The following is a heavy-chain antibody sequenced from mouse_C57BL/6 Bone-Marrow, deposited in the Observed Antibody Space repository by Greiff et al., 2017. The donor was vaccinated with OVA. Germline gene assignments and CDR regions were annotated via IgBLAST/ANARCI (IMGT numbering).Heavy chain of an antibody. J-gene: IGHJ2*01. CDR3: ARGPFYYYGSSLYFDY. CDR1: GYTFTSYW. D-gene: IGHD1-1*01. V-gene: IGHV1-50*01. CDR2: IDPSDSYT. Sequence: VKLQQPGAELVKPGASVKLSCKASGYTFTSYWMQWVKQRPGQGLEWIGEIDPSDSYTNYNQKFKGKATLTVDTSSSTAYMQLSSLTSEDSAVYYCARGPFYYYGSSLYFDYWGQGTTLTVSS.